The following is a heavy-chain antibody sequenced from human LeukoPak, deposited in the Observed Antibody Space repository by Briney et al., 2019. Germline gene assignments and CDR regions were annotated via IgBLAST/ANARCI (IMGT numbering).Heavy chain of an antibody. V-gene: IGHV4-59*01. Sequence: SESLSLTCTVSGGSIGNFFWSWIRQSPGEGLEWIGFIYENGRTSYNPSLKSRVTISVDMSKNQFSLRLTSMTAADTAVYYCARDWELGHWGRGILVTVTS. CDR1: GGSIGNFF. CDR2: IYENGRT. CDR3: ARDWELGH. D-gene: IGHD1-26*01. J-gene: IGHJ4*02.